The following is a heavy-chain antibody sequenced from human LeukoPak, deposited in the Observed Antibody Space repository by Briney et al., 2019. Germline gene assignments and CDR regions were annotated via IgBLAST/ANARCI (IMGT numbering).Heavy chain of an antibody. CDR1: GYTFTSYG. V-gene: IGHV1-18*01. CDR3: ARLDSRLGAFDY. Sequence: ASVKVSCKASGYTFTSYGISWVRQAPGQGLEWMGWISAYNGNTNYAQKLQGRVTMTTDTSSSTAYMELRSLRSDDTAVYYCARLDSRLGAFDYWGQGTLVTVSS. CDR2: ISAYNGNT. J-gene: IGHJ4*02. D-gene: IGHD2-2*03.